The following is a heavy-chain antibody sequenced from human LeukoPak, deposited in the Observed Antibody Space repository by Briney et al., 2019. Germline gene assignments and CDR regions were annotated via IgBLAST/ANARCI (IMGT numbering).Heavy chain of an antibody. J-gene: IGHJ5*02. CDR2: INPNSGGT. CDR3: ATASNLRYNCFDP. Sequence: ASVKVSCKASGYTFTGYYMHWVRQAPGQGLEWMGWINPNSGGTNYAQKFQGRVTMTRDTSISTAYMELSRLRSDDTAVYYCATASNLRYNCFDPWGQGTLVTVSS. CDR1: GYTFTGYY. V-gene: IGHV1-2*02. D-gene: IGHD1-14*01.